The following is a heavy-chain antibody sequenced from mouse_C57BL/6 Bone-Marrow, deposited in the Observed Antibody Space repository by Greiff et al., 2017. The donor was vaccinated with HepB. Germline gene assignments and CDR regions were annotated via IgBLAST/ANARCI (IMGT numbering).Heavy chain of an antibody. J-gene: IGHJ1*03. Sequence: VHVKQSGPELVKPGASVKIPCKASGYTFTDYNMDWVKQSHGKSLEWIGDINPNNGGTIYNQKFKGKATLTVDKSSSTAYMELRSLTSEDTAVYYCARPCYFDVWGTGTTVTVSS. CDR2: INPNNGGT. CDR3: ARPCYFDV. V-gene: IGHV1-18*01. CDR1: GYTFTDYN.